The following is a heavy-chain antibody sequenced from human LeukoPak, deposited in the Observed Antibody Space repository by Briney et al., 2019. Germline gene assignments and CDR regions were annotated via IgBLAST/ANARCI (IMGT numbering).Heavy chain of an antibody. D-gene: IGHD3-10*01. CDR1: GFTFSDYY. Sequence: GGSLRLSCAASGFTFSDYYMSWIRQAPGKGLEWVSYISSSGSTIYYADSVKGRFTISRDNAKNSLSLQMNSLRAEDTAVYYCARVMVRGVVDYWGQGTLVTVSS. V-gene: IGHV3-11*01. CDR3: ARVMVRGVVDY. J-gene: IGHJ4*02. CDR2: ISSSGSTI.